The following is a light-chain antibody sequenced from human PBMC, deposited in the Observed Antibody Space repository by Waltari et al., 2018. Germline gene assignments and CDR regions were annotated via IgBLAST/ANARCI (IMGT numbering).Light chain of an antibody. CDR2: AAS. CDR1: QSVSKY. Sequence: EVVLPPPPATLSFSPGERATHSCRASQSVSKYLAWYQQRPGQAPRLLIYAASTRATGIPDRFSGSGSGTDFSLTISRLEPEDFAVYYCQNHERLPATFGQGTKVEIK. CDR3: QNHERLPAT. J-gene: IGKJ1*01. V-gene: IGKV3-20*01.